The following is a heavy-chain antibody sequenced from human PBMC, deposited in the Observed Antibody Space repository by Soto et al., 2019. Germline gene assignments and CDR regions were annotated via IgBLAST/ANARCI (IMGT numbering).Heavy chain of an antibody. CDR2: INPNSGGT. CDR1: GYTFTDYY. V-gene: IGHV1-2*02. J-gene: IGHJ6*02. CDR3: ARKLDLRGSYYYSYDMDV. Sequence: ASGKVSCKASGYTFTDYYMHWARQAPGQGLEWMGWINPNSGGTNYAQKFQGRVTMTRDTSISTAYMELSRLRSDDTAVYYCARKLDLRGSYYYSYDMDVCRQGTTVPVS. D-gene: IGHD1-7*01.